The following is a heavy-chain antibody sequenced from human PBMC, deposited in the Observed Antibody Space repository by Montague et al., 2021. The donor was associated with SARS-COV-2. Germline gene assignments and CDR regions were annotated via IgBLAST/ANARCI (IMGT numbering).Heavy chain of an antibody. CDR2: IYYSGST. CDR1: GGSISSYY. V-gene: IGHV4-59*01. D-gene: IGHD2-8*02. CDR3: AGVEGGGVIDY. Sequence: SETLSLTCTVSGGSISSYYWSWIRQPPGKGLEWIGYIYYSGSTNYNPSLKSRVTISVDTSKNQFSLKLSPVTAADTAVYYCAGVEGGGVIDYWGQGTLVTVSS. J-gene: IGHJ4*02.